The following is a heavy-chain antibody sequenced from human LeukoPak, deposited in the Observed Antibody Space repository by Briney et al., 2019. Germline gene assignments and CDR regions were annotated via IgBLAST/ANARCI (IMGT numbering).Heavy chain of an antibody. V-gene: IGHV4-30-4*08. CDR2: IYYSGST. D-gene: IGHD2-2*01. CDR1: GGSISSGDYY. CDR3: ARARYCSSTSCYSTYYYYMDV. Sequence: PSQTLSLTCTVSGGSISSGDYYWSWIRQPPGKGLEWIGCIYYSGSTYYNPSLKSRVTISVDTSKNQFSLKLSSATAADTAVYYCARARYCSSTSCYSTYYYYMDVWGKGTTVTVSS. J-gene: IGHJ6*03.